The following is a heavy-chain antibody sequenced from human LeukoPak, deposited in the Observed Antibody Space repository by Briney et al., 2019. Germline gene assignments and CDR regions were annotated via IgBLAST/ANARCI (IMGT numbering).Heavy chain of an antibody. V-gene: IGHV1-18*01. CDR2: ISAYNGRT. D-gene: IGHD6-13*01. Sequence: ASVKVSCKGSGYTFTSYAITRVRQAPGQGLEWMGWISAYNGRTNYAQNLQDRVTLTIDTSTSTAYMELRSLKSDDTAVYFCARCESGSSWPWELGNNWGQGTPVTVSS. CDR3: ARCESGSSWPWELGNN. J-gene: IGHJ4*02. CDR1: GYTFTSYA.